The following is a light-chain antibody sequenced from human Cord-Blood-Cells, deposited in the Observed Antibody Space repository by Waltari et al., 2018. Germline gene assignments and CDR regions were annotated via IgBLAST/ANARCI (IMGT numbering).Light chain of an antibody. CDR2: EGS. Sequence: QSALTQPASVSGSPGQSITISCTGTSSDVGSYNLVSWYQQHPGKAPKLMIYEGSKRPSGVSKRFSGSKSVNTASLTISGLQAEDEADYYCCSYAGWVFGGGTKLTVL. J-gene: IGLJ3*02. V-gene: IGLV2-23*01. CDR1: SSDVGSYNL. CDR3: CSYAGWV.